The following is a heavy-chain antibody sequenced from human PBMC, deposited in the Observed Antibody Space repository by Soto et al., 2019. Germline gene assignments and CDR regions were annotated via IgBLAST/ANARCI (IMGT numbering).Heavy chain of an antibody. D-gene: IGHD4-17*01. CDR3: ARTSMTRIDY. Sequence: GASVKVSGKASGGFNNYAVSWVRQAPGQGLEWMGVTIPELGTSNYAQRLQGRVTITVDKATNTAYLNLTTLTSEDTAIYYCARTSMTRIDYWGQGTLGTVSA. CDR1: GGFNNYA. CDR2: TIPELGTS. V-gene: IGHV1-69*10. J-gene: IGHJ4*02.